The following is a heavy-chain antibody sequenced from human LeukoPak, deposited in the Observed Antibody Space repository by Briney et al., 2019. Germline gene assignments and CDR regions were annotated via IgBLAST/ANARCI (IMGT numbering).Heavy chain of an antibody. D-gene: IGHD5-18*01. CDR1: GGSVSSGSYY. J-gene: IGHJ4*02. CDR3: ARESGYSYAPFDY. CDR2: IYYSGST. Sequence: SETLSLTCIVSGGSVSSGSYYWSWIRQPPGKGLEWIGYIYYSGSTNYNPSLKSRVTISVDTSKNQFSLKLSSVTAADTAVYYCARESGYSYAPFDYWGQGTLVTVSS. V-gene: IGHV4-61*01.